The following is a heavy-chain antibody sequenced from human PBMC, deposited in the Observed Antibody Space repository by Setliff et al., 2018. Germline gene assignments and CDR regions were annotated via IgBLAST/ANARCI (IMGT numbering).Heavy chain of an antibody. D-gene: IGHD6-13*01. J-gene: IGHJ6*03. CDR3: ARQPYSTTYYYYYYYMDV. V-gene: IGHV4-39*01. Sequence: SETLSLTCTVSNGSISSGNYFWGWIRQPPGKGLEWMGSIFYTGSTYYSPSLKSRVTMSIHTSKNQFSLNLNSVTAADTAVYYCARQPYSTTYYYYYYYMDVWGKGTTVTVSS. CDR1: NGSISSGNYF. CDR2: IFYTGST.